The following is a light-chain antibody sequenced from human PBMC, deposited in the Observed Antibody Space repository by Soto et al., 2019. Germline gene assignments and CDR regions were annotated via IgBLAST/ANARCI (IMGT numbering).Light chain of an antibody. CDR1: KIDSEI. CDR3: QVWDSSSDHVV. Sequence: SYELTQPPSVSGAPGQTARISCGGNKIDSEIVHWYRQKPGQAPVLVVYEDTDRPSGIPERFSGANSGNTATLTNSRVEAGDEADYYCQVWDSSSDHVVFGGGTKGTVL. J-gene: IGLJ2*01. V-gene: IGLV3-21*02. CDR2: EDT.